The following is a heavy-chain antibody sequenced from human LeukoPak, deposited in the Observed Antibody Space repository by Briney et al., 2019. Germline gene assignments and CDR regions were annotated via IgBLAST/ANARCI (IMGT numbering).Heavy chain of an antibody. V-gene: IGHV1-18*04. CDR1: GYTFSSYG. J-gene: IGHJ4*02. D-gene: IGHD3-3*01. CDR2: ISAYNGNT. Sequence: GASVKVSCKASGYTFSSYGSSWVRQAPGQGLEWMGWISAYNGNTNYAQKLQCRVTMTTDTSTSTAYMELRSLRSDDTAVNYCARVGSSLSWGGITYFGGENDYWGQGTLVTVSS. CDR3: ARVGSSLSWGGITYFGGENDY.